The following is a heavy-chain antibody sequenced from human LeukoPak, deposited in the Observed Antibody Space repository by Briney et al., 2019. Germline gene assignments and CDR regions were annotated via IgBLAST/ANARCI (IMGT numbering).Heavy chain of an antibody. CDR3: ARGLPLRYFDRYSRAPVAFDI. J-gene: IGHJ3*02. CDR2: INHSGST. Sequence: GSLRLSCAASGFTFSSYAMSWVRQAPGKGLEWIGEINHSGSTNYNPSLKSRVTISVDTSKNQFSLKLSSVTAADTAVYYCARGLPLRYFDRYSRAPVAFDIWGQGTMVTVSS. V-gene: IGHV4-34*01. CDR1: GFTFSSYA. D-gene: IGHD3-9*01.